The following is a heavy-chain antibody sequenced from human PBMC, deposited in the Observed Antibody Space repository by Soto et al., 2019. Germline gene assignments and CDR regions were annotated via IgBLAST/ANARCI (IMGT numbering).Heavy chain of an antibody. D-gene: IGHD3-3*01. J-gene: IGHJ6*02. Sequence: PGGSLRLSCAASVFTFSSYWMHWVRQAPGKGLVWVSRINSDGSSTSYADSVKGRFTISRDNAKNTLYLQMNSLRAEDTAVYYCARDLPPNDFWSGYYGVLYYYGMDVWGQGTTVTVSS. CDR2: INSDGSST. CDR1: VFTFSSYW. CDR3: ARDLPPNDFWSGYYGVLYYYGMDV. V-gene: IGHV3-74*01.